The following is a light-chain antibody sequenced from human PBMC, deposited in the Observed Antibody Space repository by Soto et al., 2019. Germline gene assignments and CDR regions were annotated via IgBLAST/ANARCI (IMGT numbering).Light chain of an antibody. J-gene: IGKJ4*01. CDR3: QQYYDYPSLI. V-gene: IGKV3-15*01. Sequence: EIVMTQSPATLSVSPGERATLSCRASRNINRKLAWYQQKPGQAPRLLISGVSTRATGIPARFSGSGSGTEFTLTISSLQSEDFAVYYCQQYYDYPSLIFGGGTKVEIK. CDR2: GVS. CDR1: RNINRK.